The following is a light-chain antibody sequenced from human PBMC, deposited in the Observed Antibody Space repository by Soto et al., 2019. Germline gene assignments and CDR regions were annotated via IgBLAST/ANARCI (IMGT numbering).Light chain of an antibody. CDR3: GTWDSSLSAYV. CDR2: ANN. V-gene: IGLV1-51*01. J-gene: IGLJ1*01. Sequence: QSVLTQPPSVSAAPGQKVTISCSGSSSNIGNNYVSWYQQLPGTAPKLLIYANNKRPSGIPDRFSGSKSGTSATLSITGRRTGDEADYYCGTWDSSLSAYVFGTGTKVTVL. CDR1: SSNIGNNY.